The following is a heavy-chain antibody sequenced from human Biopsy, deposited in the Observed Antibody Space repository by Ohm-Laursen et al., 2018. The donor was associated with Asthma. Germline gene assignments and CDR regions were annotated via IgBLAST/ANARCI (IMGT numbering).Heavy chain of an antibody. J-gene: IGHJ4*02. CDR1: GGTFNTYV. Sequence: SVKVSCKTLGGTFNTYVIGWVRQAPGQGLEGMGGFKSVFGTTTYPQKFQDRVTITADDSTSTVYMELSSLRSEDTAVYYCARKAGSCISRTCYSLDFWGQGTLVTVSS. CDR2: FKSVFGTT. CDR3: ARKAGSCISRTCYSLDF. V-gene: IGHV1-69*13. D-gene: IGHD2-2*01.